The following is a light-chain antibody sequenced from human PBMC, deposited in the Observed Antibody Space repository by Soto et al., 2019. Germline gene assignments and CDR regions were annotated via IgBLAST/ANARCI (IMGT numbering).Light chain of an antibody. J-gene: IGKJ5*01. CDR2: AAS. CDR1: ESISRH. Sequence: DIQMTQSPSSLSASVGDRVTITCRASESISRHLNWYQQKPGKTPKLLIYAASSLQNGVPSRFSGSGSGTDFTLTISNLQPEDFATYYCQQSYSTLSITFGQGTRLEIK. CDR3: QQSYSTLSIT. V-gene: IGKV1-39*01.